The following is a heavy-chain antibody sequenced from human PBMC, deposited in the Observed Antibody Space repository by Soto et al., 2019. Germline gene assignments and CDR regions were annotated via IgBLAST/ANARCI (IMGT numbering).Heavy chain of an antibody. CDR2: ISAYNGNT. J-gene: IGHJ5*02. CDR3: AVATSGRYYAWFDP. V-gene: IGHV1-18*01. D-gene: IGHD1-26*01. Sequence: QVQLVQSGAEVKKPGASVKVSCKASGYTFTSYGISWVRQAPGQGLEWMGWISAYNGNTNYAQKLQGRVTMTTDTXXSTAYMELRRLRSDDTAVYYCAVATSGRYYAWFDPWGRGTLVTVSS. CDR1: GYTFTSYG.